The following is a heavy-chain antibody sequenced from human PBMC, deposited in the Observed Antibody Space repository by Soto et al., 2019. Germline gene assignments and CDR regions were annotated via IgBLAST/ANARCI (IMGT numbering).Heavy chain of an antibody. CDR1: GFTFDDYA. Sequence: GGSLRLSCAASGFTFDDYAMHWVRQAPGKGLEWVSGISWNSGSIGYADSVKGRFTISRDNAKNSLYLQMNSLRAEDTALYYCAKDYYRGAVAGNLFDYWGQGTLVTVSS. D-gene: IGHD6-19*01. J-gene: IGHJ4*01. V-gene: IGHV3-9*01. CDR3: AKDYYRGAVAGNLFDY. CDR2: ISWNSGSI.